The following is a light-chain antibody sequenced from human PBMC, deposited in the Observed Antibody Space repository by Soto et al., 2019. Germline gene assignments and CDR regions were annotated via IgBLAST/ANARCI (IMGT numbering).Light chain of an antibody. Sequence: DIQMTQSPSSLAASVVDRVTISCRASQIISTYLNWYQQKPGQVPTLLIYGASSLQSGVPSRFSASGSGTDFTLSISTLQREDFATYYCQQSYSTPHTFGQGTKLEIK. J-gene: IGKJ2*01. CDR3: QQSYSTPHT. CDR1: QIISTY. CDR2: GAS. V-gene: IGKV1-39*01.